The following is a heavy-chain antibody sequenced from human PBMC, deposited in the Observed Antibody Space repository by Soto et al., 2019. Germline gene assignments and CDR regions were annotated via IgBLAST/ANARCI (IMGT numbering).Heavy chain of an antibody. CDR2: IYPGDSDT. CDR3: ARIESIARNWFDP. D-gene: IGHD6-13*01. CDR1: GYSFTIYW. Sequence: PGESLKISCKGSGYSFTIYWIGWVRQMPGKGLEWMGIIYPGDSDTNYSPSFQGHVTFSVDTSISTAYLQWSSLKASDTAMYFCARIESIARNWFDPWGQGTLVTVSS. J-gene: IGHJ5*02. V-gene: IGHV5-51*01.